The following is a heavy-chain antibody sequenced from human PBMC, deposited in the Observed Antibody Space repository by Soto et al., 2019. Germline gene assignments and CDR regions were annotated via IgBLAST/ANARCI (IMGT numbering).Heavy chain of an antibody. CDR2: ISYDGSNK. CDR1: GFTFSSYA. Sequence: GGSLRLSCAASGFTFSSYAMHWVRQAPGKGLEWVAVISYDGSNKYYADSVKGRFTISRDNSKNTLYLQMNSLRAEDTAVYYCARDLPHYDFWSGLKTEYNWFDPWGQGTLVTVSS. J-gene: IGHJ5*02. D-gene: IGHD3-3*01. V-gene: IGHV3-30-3*01. CDR3: ARDLPHYDFWSGLKTEYNWFDP.